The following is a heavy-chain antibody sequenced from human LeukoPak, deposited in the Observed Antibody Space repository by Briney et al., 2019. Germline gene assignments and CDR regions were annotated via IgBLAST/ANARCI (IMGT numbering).Heavy chain of an antibody. CDR2: IIPILGIA. V-gene: IGHV1-69*02. CDR3: ARTRGDYDSRGYYYYDYGMDV. Sequence: SVKVSCKASGGTFSSYTISWVRQAPGQGLEWMGRIIPILGIANYAQKFQGRVTITADKSTSTAYMELSSLRSEDTAVYYSARTRGDYDSRGYYYYDYGMDVWGQGTTVTVSS. CDR1: GGTFSSYT. D-gene: IGHD3-22*01. J-gene: IGHJ6*02.